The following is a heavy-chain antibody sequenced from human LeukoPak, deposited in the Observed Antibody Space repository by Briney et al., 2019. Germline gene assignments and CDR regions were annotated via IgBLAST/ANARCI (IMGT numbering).Heavy chain of an antibody. CDR2: INWNGGST. Sequence: PGGSLRLSCAAFGFTFDDYGMSWVRQAPGKGLEWVSGINWNGGSTGYADSVKGRFTISRDNAKNSLYLQMNSLRAEDTALYHCARDRDTGYVYYSMDVWGKGTTVTVSS. D-gene: IGHD6-13*01. CDR3: ARDRDTGYVYYSMDV. V-gene: IGHV3-20*01. CDR1: GFTFDDYG. J-gene: IGHJ6*03.